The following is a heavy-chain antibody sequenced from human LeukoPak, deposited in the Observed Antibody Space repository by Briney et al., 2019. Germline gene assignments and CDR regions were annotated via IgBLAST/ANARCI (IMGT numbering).Heavy chain of an antibody. D-gene: IGHD1-26*01. Sequence: KPGGSLRLSCAASGFTFSSYSMNWVRQAPGKGLEWVSSISSSSSYIYYADSVKGRFTISRDNAKNSLYLQMNSLRAEDTAVYYCARVEEGAIPFDYWGQGTLVTVSS. CDR1: GFTFSSYS. CDR2: ISSSSSYI. V-gene: IGHV3-21*01. J-gene: IGHJ4*02. CDR3: ARVEEGAIPFDY.